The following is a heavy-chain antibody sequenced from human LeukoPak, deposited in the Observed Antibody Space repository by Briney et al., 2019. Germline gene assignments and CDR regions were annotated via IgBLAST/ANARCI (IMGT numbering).Heavy chain of an antibody. Sequence: PGGSLRLSCTASGFTFGDYAMSWVRQAPGKGLEWVGFIRSKAYGGTTEYAASVKGRFTISRDDSKSIAYLQMNSLKTEDTAVYYCTRVRHSTIPVSSSWYHVDYWGQGTLVTVSS. CDR1: GFTFGDYA. V-gene: IGHV3-49*04. CDR2: IRSKAYGGTT. CDR3: TRVRHSTIPVSSSWYHVDY. D-gene: IGHD6-13*01. J-gene: IGHJ4*02.